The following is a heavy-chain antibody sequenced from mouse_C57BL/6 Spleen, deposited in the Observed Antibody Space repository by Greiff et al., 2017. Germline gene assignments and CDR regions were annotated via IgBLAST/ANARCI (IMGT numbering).Heavy chain of an antibody. CDR3: TRDHRYFDV. J-gene: IGHJ1*03. V-gene: IGHV5-9-1*02. CDR1: GFTFSSYA. Sequence: EVKLVESGEGLVKPGGSLKLSCAASGFTFSSYAMSWVRQTPEKRLEWVAYISSGGDYIYYADTVKGRFTISRDNARNTLYLQLSSLKSEDTAMYYCTRDHRYFDVWGTGTTVTVSS. CDR2: ISSGGDYI.